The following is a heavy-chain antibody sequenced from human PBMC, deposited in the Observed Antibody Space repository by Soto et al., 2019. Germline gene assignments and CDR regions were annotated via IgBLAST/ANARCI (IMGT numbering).Heavy chain of an antibody. Sequence: GESLKISCKGSGYSFTSYWISWVRQMPGKGLEWMGRIDPSDSYTNYSPSFQGHVTISADKSISTAYLQWSSLKASDTAMYYCARHGYDVVVPAASYGMDVWGQGTTVTVSS. D-gene: IGHD2-2*01. CDR2: IDPSDSYT. J-gene: IGHJ6*02. CDR1: GYSFTSYW. CDR3: ARHGYDVVVPAASYGMDV. V-gene: IGHV5-10-1*01.